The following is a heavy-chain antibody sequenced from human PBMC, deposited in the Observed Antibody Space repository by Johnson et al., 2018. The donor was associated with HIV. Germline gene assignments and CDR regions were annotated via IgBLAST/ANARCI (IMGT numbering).Heavy chain of an antibody. CDR1: GFTFSSYA. CDR2: IGTAGDT. J-gene: IGHJ3*02. D-gene: IGHD3-16*01. V-gene: IGHV3-13*01. Sequence: VQLVESGGGLVQPGGSLRLSCAASGFTFSSYAMHWVRQATGKGLEWVSAIGTAGDTYYPGSVKGRFTISRENAKNSLYLQMNSLRAGDTAVYYCARDGGFVCAFDIWGQGTMVTVSS. CDR3: ARDGGFVCAFDI.